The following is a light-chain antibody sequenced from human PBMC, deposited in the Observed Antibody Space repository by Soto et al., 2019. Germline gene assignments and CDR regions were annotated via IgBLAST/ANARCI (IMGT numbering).Light chain of an antibody. Sequence: QSALNRPAYVSGSPGQSITISCTGTSSDVGGYDYVSWYQQLPGKAPKLLIYDVNNRPSGVSHRFSGSKSGNTASLTISGLQAEDEDDYYCSSYKGSSTFVFGTGTKVTVL. CDR1: SSDVGGYDY. V-gene: IGLV2-14*01. CDR3: SSYKGSSTFV. CDR2: DVN. J-gene: IGLJ1*01.